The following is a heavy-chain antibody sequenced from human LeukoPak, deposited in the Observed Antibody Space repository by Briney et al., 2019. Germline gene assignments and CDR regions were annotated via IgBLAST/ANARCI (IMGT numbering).Heavy chain of an antibody. J-gene: IGHJ4*02. D-gene: IGHD3-10*01. Sequence: GSLRLSCAASGFTFSSYAMSWVRQPPGKGLEWVGEINHSGSTNYNPSLKSRVTISVDTSKNQFSLKLSSVTAADTAVYYCARVVGVRGPRRPFDYWSQGTLVTVSS. CDR2: INHSGST. V-gene: IGHV4-34*01. CDR1: GFTFSSYA. CDR3: ARVVGVRGPRRPFDY.